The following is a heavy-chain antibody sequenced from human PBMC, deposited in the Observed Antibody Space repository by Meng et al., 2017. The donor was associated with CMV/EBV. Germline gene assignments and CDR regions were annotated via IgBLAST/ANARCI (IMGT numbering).Heavy chain of an antibody. J-gene: IGHJ4*02. CDR2: ISYDGSNK. CDR3: VRSGYYFDY. CDR1: GFTFSSYA. Sequence: GESLKISCAASGFTFSSYAMSWVRQAPGKGLEWVAVISYDGSNKYYADSVKGRFTISRDNSKNTLYLQMNSLRAEDTAVYYCVRSGYYFDYWGQGTLVTVSS. D-gene: IGHD3-22*01. V-gene: IGHV3-30*04.